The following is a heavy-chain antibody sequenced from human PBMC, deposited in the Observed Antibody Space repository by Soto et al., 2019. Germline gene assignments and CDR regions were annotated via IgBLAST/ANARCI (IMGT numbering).Heavy chain of an antibody. V-gene: IGHV3-13*01. CDR3: FFQAEDGIRDTVPVSAFLLNRSSDL. D-gene: IGHD2-15*01. CDR2: IGTAGDT. Sequence: TGKGMKWVSAIGTAGDTYYPGSVKGRFTISRENAKNSLYLQMNSLRAEDTAVYYFFFQAEDGIRDTVPVSAFLLNRSSDL. J-gene: IGHJ2*01.